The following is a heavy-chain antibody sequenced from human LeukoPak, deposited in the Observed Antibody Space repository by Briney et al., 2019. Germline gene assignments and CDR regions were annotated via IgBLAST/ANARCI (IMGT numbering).Heavy chain of an antibody. CDR1: GGSISSSSYY. CDR3: AGGSTQYYDFWSGYFPFDY. CDR2: IYYSGST. J-gene: IGHJ4*02. D-gene: IGHD3-3*01. Sequence: SETLSLTCTVSGGSISSSSYYWGWIRQPPGRGLEWIGSIYYSGSTYYNPSLKSRVTISVDTSKNQFSLKLSSVTAADTAVYYCAGGSTQYYDFWSGYFPFDYWGQGTLVTVSS. V-gene: IGHV4-39*07.